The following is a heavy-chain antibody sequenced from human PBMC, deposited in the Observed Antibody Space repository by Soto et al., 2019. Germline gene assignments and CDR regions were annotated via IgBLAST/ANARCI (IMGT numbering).Heavy chain of an antibody. V-gene: IGHV1-18*01. CDR1: GYTFTSYG. Sequence: GASVKVSCKASGYTFTSYGISWVRQAPGQGLEWMGWISAYNGNTNYAQKLQGRVTMTTDTSTSTAYMELRSLRSDDTAVYYCARAVAPRLVYYYYMDVWGKGTTVTVSS. CDR3: ARAVAPRLVYYYYMDV. D-gene: IGHD6-19*01. CDR2: ISAYNGNT. J-gene: IGHJ6*03.